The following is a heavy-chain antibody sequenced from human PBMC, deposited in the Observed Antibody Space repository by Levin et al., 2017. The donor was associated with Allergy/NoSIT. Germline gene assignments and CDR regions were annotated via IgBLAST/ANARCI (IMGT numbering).Heavy chain of an antibody. V-gene: IGHV3-49*03. D-gene: IGHD3-16*02. CDR3: ARGSDQFDF. CDR2: IREKSSGGTT. Sequence: GGSLRLSCIVSGFTFGDYSLSWFRQAPGKGLEWVGFIREKSSGGTTKYAASVRGRFAMSRDDSKNIAYLQMDSLKTDDTAVYFCARGSDQFDFWGQGSLVTVSS. J-gene: IGHJ4*02. CDR1: GFTFGDYS.